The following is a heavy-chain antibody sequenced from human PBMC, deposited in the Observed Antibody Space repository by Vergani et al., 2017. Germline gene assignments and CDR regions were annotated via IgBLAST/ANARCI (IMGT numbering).Heavy chain of an antibody. V-gene: IGHV4-31*03. CDR3: ARAKAPDPYIVVVPAAMGYNWFDP. CDR1: GGFISSGGYY. D-gene: IGHD2-2*01. Sequence: QVQLQESGPGLVKPSQTLSLTCTVSGGFISSGGYYWSWIRQHPGKGLEWIGYIYYSGSTYYNPSLKSRVTISVDTSKNQFSLKLSSVTAADTAVYYCARAKAPDPYIVVVPAAMGYNWFDPWGQGTLVTVSS. CDR2: IYYSGST. J-gene: IGHJ5*02.